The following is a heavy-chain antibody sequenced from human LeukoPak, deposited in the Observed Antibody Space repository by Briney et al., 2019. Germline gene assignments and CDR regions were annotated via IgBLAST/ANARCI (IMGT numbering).Heavy chain of an antibody. CDR1: GGSISNYY. V-gene: IGHV4-59*01. CDR2: IYYSGST. Sequence: SETLSLTCTVSGGSISNYYWSWIRQPPGKGLEWIGYIYYSGSTNYNPSLKSRVTISVDTSKNQFTLKLTSVTAADTAVYYCARTSLADYWGQGTLVTVSS. J-gene: IGHJ4*02. CDR3: ARTSLADY.